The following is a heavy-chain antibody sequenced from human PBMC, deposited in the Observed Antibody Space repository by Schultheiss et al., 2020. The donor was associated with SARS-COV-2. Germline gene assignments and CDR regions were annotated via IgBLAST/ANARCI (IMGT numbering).Heavy chain of an antibody. Sequence: GGSLRLSCAASGFTFSSYDMHWVRQAPGKGLEWVAVISYDGSNKYYADSVKGRFTISRDNSKNTLYLQMNSLRAEDTAVYYCARDRVVLWGQGTLVTVSS. CDR1: GFTFSSYD. CDR2: ISYDGSNK. V-gene: IGHV3-30*01. CDR3: ARDRVVL. J-gene: IGHJ4*02. D-gene: IGHD2-15*01.